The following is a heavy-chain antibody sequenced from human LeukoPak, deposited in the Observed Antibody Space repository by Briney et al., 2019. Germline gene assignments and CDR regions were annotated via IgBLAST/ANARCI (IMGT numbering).Heavy chain of an antibody. J-gene: IGHJ4*02. Sequence: GGSLRLSCSASGFTFSSYSMNWVRQAPGKGLEWVSSISSSSRYIYYADSVKGRFTISRDNAKNSLYLQMNSLRAEDTAVYYCARAYVVVPAALDYWGQGTLVTVSS. V-gene: IGHV3-21*01. CDR3: ARAYVVVPAALDY. CDR1: GFTFSSYS. D-gene: IGHD2-2*01. CDR2: ISSSSRYI.